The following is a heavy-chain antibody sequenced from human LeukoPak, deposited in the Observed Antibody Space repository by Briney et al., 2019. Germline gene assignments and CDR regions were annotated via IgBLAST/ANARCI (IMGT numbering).Heavy chain of an antibody. J-gene: IGHJ4*02. CDR1: GGSISGGGYY. CDR2: IYYSGST. V-gene: IGHV4-31*03. D-gene: IGHD3-16*01. CDR3: ARWGLRGKNHFDY. Sequence: SETLSLTCTVSGGSISGGGYYWSWIRQHQGRGLEWIVYIYYSGSTYYNPSLKSRVTISVDTSKNQFSLKLSSVTAADTAVYYCARWGLRGKNHFDYWGQGTLVTVSS.